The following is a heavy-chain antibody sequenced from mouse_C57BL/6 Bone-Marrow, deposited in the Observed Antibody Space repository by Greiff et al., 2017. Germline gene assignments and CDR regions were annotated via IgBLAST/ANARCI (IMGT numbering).Heavy chain of an antibody. J-gene: IGHJ2*01. V-gene: IGHV1-19*01. CDR3: AILLRSYFDY. CDR1: GYTFTDYY. Sequence: EVQLQQSGPVLVKPGASVKMSCKASGYTFTDYYMNWVKQSHGKSLEWIGVINPYNGGTSYNQKFKGKATLTVDKSSSTAYMELNSLTSEDSAVYYCAILLRSYFDYWGQGTTLTVSS. D-gene: IGHD1-1*01. CDR2: INPYNGGT.